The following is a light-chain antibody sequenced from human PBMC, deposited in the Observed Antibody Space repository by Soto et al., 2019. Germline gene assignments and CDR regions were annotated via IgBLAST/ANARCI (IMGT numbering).Light chain of an antibody. J-gene: IGKJ4*01. V-gene: IGKV1-33*01. CDR2: DAS. CDR1: QDIATY. CDR3: QQYDTVSEVT. Sequence: DIQMTQSPSSLSASVGDSVTITCQASQDIATYLNWYQQKIGEAPKVLIYDASNLQTGVPPRFSGGGYGTVFTFTIRNLQPEDTATYFCQQYDTVSEVTFGGGTKLEI.